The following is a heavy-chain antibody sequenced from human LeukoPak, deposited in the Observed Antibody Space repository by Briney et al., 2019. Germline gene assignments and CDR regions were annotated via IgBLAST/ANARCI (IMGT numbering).Heavy chain of an antibody. D-gene: IGHD6-13*01. J-gene: IGHJ4*02. CDR1: GFTFSSYA. V-gene: IGHV3-21*01. CDR3: ASESTGIAAAGSSGRLYYFDY. Sequence: PGGSLRLSCAASGFTFSSYAMSWVRQAPGKGLEWVSSISSSSSYIYYADSVKGRFTISRDNAKNLLYLQMNSLRAEDTAVYYCASESTGIAAAGSSGRLYYFDYWGQGTLVTVSS. CDR2: ISSSSSYI.